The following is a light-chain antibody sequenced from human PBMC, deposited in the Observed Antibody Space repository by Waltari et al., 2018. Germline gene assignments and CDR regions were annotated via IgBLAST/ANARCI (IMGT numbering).Light chain of an antibody. CDR3: QTWGTGIQV. J-gene: IGLJ2*01. V-gene: IGLV4-69*01. CDR1: SGPSSYP. Sequence: QLVLTQSPSASASLGASVKLTCTLSSGPSSYPIAWPQQQPEKGPRYLMKVNSDGSHKKGDGIPDRFSGSSSGTERYLTISSLQSEDEADYYCQTWGTGIQVFGGGTKLTVL. CDR2: VNSDGSH.